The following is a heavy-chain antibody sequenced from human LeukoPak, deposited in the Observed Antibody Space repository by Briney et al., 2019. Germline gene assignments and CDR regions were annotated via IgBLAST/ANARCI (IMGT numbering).Heavy chain of an antibody. CDR1: GFTFTSYY. CDR2: INPSGSYT. CDR3: AREIRGGYYMDV. J-gene: IGHJ6*03. V-gene: IGHV1-46*01. Sequence: GASVKVSCKASGFTFTSYYMHWVRQAPGQGLEWMGIINPSGSYTSYAQKFQGRVTMTRDTSISTAYMELSRLRSDDTAVYYCAREIRGGYYMDVWGKGTTVTVSS.